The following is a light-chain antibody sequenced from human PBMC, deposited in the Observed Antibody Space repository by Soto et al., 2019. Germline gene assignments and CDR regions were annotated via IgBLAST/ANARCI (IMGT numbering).Light chain of an antibody. CDR2: GNN. Sequence: QSVLTQPPSVSGAPGQRVTISCTGSSSNIGAPYDVHWYQQLPGTAPKLLIFGNNNRPSGVPDRFSGSESGTSASLAITGLQAEDEADYYCQSYDSSLTGVVFGGGTKLTVL. J-gene: IGLJ2*01. CDR1: SSNIGAPYD. V-gene: IGLV1-40*01. CDR3: QSYDSSLTGVV.